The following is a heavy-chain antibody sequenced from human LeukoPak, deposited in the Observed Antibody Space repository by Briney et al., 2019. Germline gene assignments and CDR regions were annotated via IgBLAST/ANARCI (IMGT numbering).Heavy chain of an antibody. CDR1: GGSISSGDYC. V-gene: IGHV4-30-4*08. CDR2: IYYSGST. J-gene: IGHJ4*02. Sequence: KSSQTLSLPCTVSGGSISSGDYCWSWLRQPPGKGLEWIGYIYYSGSTYYKPSIKSYANISVDTSTNQISLKLSSVTAEDTAVYYCARGYVGIAAAGTLDYWGQGTLVTVSS. D-gene: IGHD6-13*01. CDR3: ARGYVGIAAAGTLDY.